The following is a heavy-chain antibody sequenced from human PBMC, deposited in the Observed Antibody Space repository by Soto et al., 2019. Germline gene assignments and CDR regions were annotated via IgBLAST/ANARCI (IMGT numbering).Heavy chain of an antibody. Sequence: PGGSLRLSCAASGFTFSSYAMSWVRQAPGKGLEWVANIKQDGSEKYYVDSVKGRFTISRDNAKNSLYLQMNSLRAEDTAVYYCARGANYYDSSGSDYWGQGTLVTVSS. J-gene: IGHJ4*02. CDR3: ARGANYYDSSGSDY. CDR1: GFTFSSYA. V-gene: IGHV3-7*01. D-gene: IGHD3-22*01. CDR2: IKQDGSEK.